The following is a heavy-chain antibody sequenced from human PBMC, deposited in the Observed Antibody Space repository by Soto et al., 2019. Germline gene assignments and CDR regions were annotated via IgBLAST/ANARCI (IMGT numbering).Heavy chain of an antibody. CDR1: GFSLSTSGVG. Sequence: GSGPTLVNPTQTLTLTCTFSGFSLSTSGVGVGWIRQPPGKALEWLALIYWGDDKRYSPSLKSRLTITRDTSKNQVVLTMTNMDPVDTATYFCAHLTVTYYFDYWGQGTLVTVSS. V-gene: IGHV2-5*02. J-gene: IGHJ4*02. CDR2: IYWGDDK. D-gene: IGHD4-17*01. CDR3: AHLTVTYYFDY.